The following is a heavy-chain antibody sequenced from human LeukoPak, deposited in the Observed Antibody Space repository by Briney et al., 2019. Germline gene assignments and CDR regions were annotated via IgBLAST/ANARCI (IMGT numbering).Heavy chain of an antibody. D-gene: IGHD3-16*01. CDR3: ARQPIYEAYFDF. CDR1: GFPFDRYW. V-gene: IGHV3-7*01. CDR2: IKHDGSEK. Sequence: GGSLRLSCVASGFPFDRYWVSWVRQAPGKGLEWVANIKHDGSEKNFVDSVKGRFTISRDNAENSLFLQMNSLRADDTAVYFCARQPIYEAYFDFWGQGTLVTVSS. J-gene: IGHJ4*02.